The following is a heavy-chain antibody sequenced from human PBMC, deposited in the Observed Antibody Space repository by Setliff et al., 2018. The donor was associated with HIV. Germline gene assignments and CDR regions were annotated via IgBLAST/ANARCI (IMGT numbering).Heavy chain of an antibody. J-gene: IGHJ6*03. D-gene: IGHD2-8*01. CDR2: IIPIFGTA. CDR1: GYTFTSYG. Sequence: GASVKVSCKASGYTFTSYGISWVRQAPGQGLEWMGWIIPIFGTANYAQKFQGRVTITTDESTSTAYMELSSLRSEDTAVYYCARLTADRTNYYYYMDVWGKGTTVTVSS. CDR3: ARLTADRTNYYYYMDV. V-gene: IGHV1-69*05.